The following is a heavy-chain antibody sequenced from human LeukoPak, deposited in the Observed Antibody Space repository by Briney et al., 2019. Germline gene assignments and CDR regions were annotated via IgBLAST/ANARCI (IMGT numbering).Heavy chain of an antibody. Sequence: HPGGSLRLSCAASGFTFSTYGMHWVRQAPGKGLEWVAVIWYDESNKYYSDSVKGRFTISRDNSKKTVYLQMNSLRVEDTAVYYCAKAFLEFEAYDYYMDVWGKGTTVTVSS. CDR1: GFTFSTYG. CDR3: AKAFLEFEAYDYYMDV. J-gene: IGHJ6*03. D-gene: IGHD1-1*01. V-gene: IGHV3-33*06. CDR2: IWYDESNK.